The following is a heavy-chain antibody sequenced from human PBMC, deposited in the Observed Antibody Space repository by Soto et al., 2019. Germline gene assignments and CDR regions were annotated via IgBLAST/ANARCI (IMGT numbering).Heavy chain of an antibody. CDR3: ARHAERESGFGELFPAPRFDP. J-gene: IGHJ5*02. D-gene: IGHD3-10*01. V-gene: IGHV5-51*01. Sequence: GESLKISCKGSGYSFTSYWIGWVRQMPGKGLEWMGIIYPGDSDTRYSPSFQGQVTISADKSISTAYLQWSSLKASDTAMYYCARHAERESGFGELFPAPRFDPWGQGTLVTVSS. CDR1: GYSFTSYW. CDR2: IYPGDSDT.